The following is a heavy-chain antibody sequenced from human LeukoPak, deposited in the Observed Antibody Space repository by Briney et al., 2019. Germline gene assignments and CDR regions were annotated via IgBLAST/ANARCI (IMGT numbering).Heavy chain of an antibody. CDR2: IYYSGST. Sequence: TSETLSLTCTVSGGSISSYYWSWIRQPPGKGLEWIGYIYYSGSTNYNPSLKSRVTISVDTSKNQFSLKLSSVTAADTAVYYCASAGDIVVVPAASYYYMDVWGKGTTVTVSS. V-gene: IGHV4-59*01. CDR1: GGSISSYY. J-gene: IGHJ6*03. CDR3: ASAGDIVVVPAASYYYMDV. D-gene: IGHD2-2*01.